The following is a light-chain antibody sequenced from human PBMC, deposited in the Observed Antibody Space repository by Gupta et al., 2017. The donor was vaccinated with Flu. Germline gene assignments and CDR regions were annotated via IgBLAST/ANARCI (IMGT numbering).Light chain of an antibody. CDR2: DVN. CDR1: SNDVGEYNY. V-gene: IGLV2-11*01. J-gene: IGLJ2*01. CDR3: CSYAGSYTLVV. Sequence: APGQSVTVSCTGSSNDVGEYNYVSWYQQYPGNAPKLVIFDVNKRPSGVPDRFSGSKSGNTASLTISGLQAEDEADYYCCSYAGSYTLVVFGGGTRLTVV.